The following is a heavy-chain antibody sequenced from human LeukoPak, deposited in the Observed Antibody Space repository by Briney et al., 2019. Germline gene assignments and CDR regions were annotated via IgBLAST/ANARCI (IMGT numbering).Heavy chain of an antibody. V-gene: IGHV3-48*02. CDR3: ARIMTAETTSDY. J-gene: IGHJ4*02. D-gene: IGHD4-17*01. CDR2: ISSGGSNI. CDR1: GFTFSTCT. Sequence: GGSLRLSCAASGFTFSTCTMNWVRQGPGKGLEWVSYISSGGSNIYYADSVKGRFTISRDNAKNSLYLQMNSLRDEDTAVYYCARIMTAETTSDYWGQGTLVTVSS.